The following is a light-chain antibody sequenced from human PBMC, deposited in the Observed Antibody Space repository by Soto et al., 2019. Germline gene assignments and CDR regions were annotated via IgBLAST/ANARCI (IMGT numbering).Light chain of an antibody. CDR3: QQRSNWPLLT. Sequence: EIMLKQSPGTLSLSTGERATLSCRASQTVSRSLAWYQQKPGQGPRLLIYGASNRATGIPARFSGSGSGTDFTLTISSLEPEDFAVYYCQQRSNWPLLTFGGGTKVDIK. J-gene: IGKJ4*01. CDR1: QTVSRS. V-gene: IGKV3-11*01. CDR2: GAS.